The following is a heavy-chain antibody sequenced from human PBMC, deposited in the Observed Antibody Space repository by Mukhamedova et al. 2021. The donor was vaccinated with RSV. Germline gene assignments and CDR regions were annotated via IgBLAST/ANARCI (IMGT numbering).Heavy chain of an antibody. V-gene: IGHV1-18*01. J-gene: IGHJ5*02. D-gene: IGHD4-17*01. CDR2: ISAYNGNT. Sequence: GQGLEWMGWISAYNGNTNYAQKLQGRVTMTTDTSTSTAYMELRSLRSDDTAVYYCARDLNYGDFTFDPWGQGTLVTVSS. CDR3: ARDLNYGDFTFDP.